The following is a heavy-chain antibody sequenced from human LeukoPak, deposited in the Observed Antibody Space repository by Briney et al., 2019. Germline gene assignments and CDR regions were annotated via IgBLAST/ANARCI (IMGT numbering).Heavy chain of an antibody. CDR1: GFTFSSYW. Sequence: GGSLRLSCAASGFTFSSYWMHWVRHAPGKGLVWVSRINSDGSSTSYADSVKGRFTISRDNAKNTLYLQMNSLRAEDTAVYYCARSPYYDSSGYQLDYWGQGTLVTVSS. CDR3: ARSPYYDSSGYQLDY. V-gene: IGHV3-74*01. D-gene: IGHD3-22*01. J-gene: IGHJ4*02. CDR2: INSDGSST.